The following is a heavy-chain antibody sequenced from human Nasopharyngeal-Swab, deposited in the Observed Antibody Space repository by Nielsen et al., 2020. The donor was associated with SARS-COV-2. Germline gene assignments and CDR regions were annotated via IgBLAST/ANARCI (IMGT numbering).Heavy chain of an antibody. V-gene: IGHV4-30-2*01. CDR1: GGSISSGGYS. CDR3: ARGEGEAIDY. CDR2: IYHSGST. J-gene: IGHJ4*02. Sequence: TLSLTCAVSGGSISSGGYSWSWIRQPPGMGLEWIGYIYHSGSTYYNPSLKSRVTISVDRSKNQFSLKLSSVTAADTAVYYCARGEGEAIDYWGQGTLVTVSS. D-gene: IGHD3-16*01.